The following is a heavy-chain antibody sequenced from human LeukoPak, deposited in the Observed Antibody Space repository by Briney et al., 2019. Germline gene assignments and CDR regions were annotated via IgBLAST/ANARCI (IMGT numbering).Heavy chain of an antibody. CDR1: GGSISSYY. CDR3: ARGWGLWFGELCRDGAFDY. Sequence: KPSETLSLTCTVSGGSISSYYWSWIRQPPGKGLEWIGYIYYSGSTNYNPSLKSRVTISVDTSKNQFSLKLSSVTAADTAVYYCARGWGLWFGELCRDGAFDYWGQGTLVTVSS. D-gene: IGHD3-10*01. J-gene: IGHJ4*02. V-gene: IGHV4-59*08. CDR2: IYYSGST.